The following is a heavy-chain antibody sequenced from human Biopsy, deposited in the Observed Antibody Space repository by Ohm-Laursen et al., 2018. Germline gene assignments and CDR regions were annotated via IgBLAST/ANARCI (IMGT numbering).Heavy chain of an antibody. CDR2: ISTYNGNT. J-gene: IGHJ5*02. V-gene: IGHV1-18*01. Sequence: ASVKVSCKASGYTFGNYGVTWVRQAPGQGLEWMGWISTYNGNTNYAQKVQGRVTMTTDTSTSTAYMELRSLRSDDTAVYYCARGIGSMVRGVIINVNNWFDPWGQGTLVTVSS. CDR3: ARGIGSMVRGVIINVNNWFDP. D-gene: IGHD3-10*01. CDR1: GYTFGNYG.